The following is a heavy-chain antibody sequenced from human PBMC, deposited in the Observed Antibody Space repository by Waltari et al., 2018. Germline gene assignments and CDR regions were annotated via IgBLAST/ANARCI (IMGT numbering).Heavy chain of an antibody. CDR3: AGGREYYYDSGVGFVFDY. CDR2: IYYSGRT. J-gene: IGHJ4*02. D-gene: IGHD3-22*01. Sequence: QLQLQESGPGLVKPSETLSLTCTVSGGSISSSSYYWGWIRQPPGKGLEWIGSIYYSGRTAYNPSLTSRVTRSVDTSKNQFSLKLSSVTAADTAVYYCAGGREYYYDSGVGFVFDYWGQGTLVTVSS. V-gene: IGHV4-39*07. CDR1: GGSISSSSYY.